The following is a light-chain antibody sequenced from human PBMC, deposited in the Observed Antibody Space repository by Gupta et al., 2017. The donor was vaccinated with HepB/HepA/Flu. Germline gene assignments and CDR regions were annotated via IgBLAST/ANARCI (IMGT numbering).Light chain of an antibody. Sequence: QSVLTQPPSVPGTLGQRVIISCSVSSSNIEVNNVNWYQQFPGTAPKLLIYTNYHRPSGVPDRFSGSKSGTSASLAISGLQPEDDANYFCAVWDDSLNEAVFGGGTKLTVL. V-gene: IGLV1-44*01. CDR2: TNY. CDR1: SSNIEVNN. J-gene: IGLJ2*01. CDR3: AVWDDSLNEAV.